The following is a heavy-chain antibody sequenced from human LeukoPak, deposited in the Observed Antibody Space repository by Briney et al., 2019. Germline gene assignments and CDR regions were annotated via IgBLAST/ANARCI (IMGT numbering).Heavy chain of an antibody. J-gene: IGHJ4*02. D-gene: IGHD4-17*01. Sequence: SETLSLTCTVSGGSISTSYWSWIRQPPGKGLEWIGCIYYSGSTNYNPSLKSRVTISVDTSKNQFSLKLSSVIAADTAVYYCARQGMNTATFDYWGQGTLVTVSS. CDR2: IYYSGST. V-gene: IGHV4-59*08. CDR3: ARQGMNTATFDY. CDR1: GGSISTSY.